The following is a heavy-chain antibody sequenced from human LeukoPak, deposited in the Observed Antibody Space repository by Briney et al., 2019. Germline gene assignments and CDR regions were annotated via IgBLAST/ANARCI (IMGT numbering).Heavy chain of an antibody. D-gene: IGHD1-14*01. Sequence: SETLSLTCTVSGGSISSGGYYWSWIRRHPGKGLEWIGYIYYSGSTYYNASLKSRVTISVDTSKNQFSLKLNSVTAADTAVYYWARARTAVDYYSGMDVWGQGTTVTVSS. CDR1: GGSISSGGYY. V-gene: IGHV4-31*03. CDR2: IYYSGST. CDR3: ARARTAVDYYSGMDV. J-gene: IGHJ6*02.